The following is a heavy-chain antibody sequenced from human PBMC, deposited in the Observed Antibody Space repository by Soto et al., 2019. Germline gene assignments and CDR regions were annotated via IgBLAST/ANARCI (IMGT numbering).Heavy chain of an antibody. Sequence: GESLKISCKGSEYSFSSNWIGWVRQMPGKGLEWMGIIHPGDSDTRYSPSFQGQVTISADKSISTAYLQWSSLKASDTAMYYCAKWPVGASRNWFAPWGQETLVTVSS. D-gene: IGHD1-26*01. J-gene: IGHJ5*02. CDR1: EYSFSSNW. V-gene: IGHV5-51*01. CDR2: IHPGDSDT. CDR3: AKWPVGASRNWFAP.